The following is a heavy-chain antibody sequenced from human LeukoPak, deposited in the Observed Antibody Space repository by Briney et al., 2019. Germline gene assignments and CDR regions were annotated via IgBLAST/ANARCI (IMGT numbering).Heavy chain of an antibody. J-gene: IGHJ6*02. V-gene: IGHV4-4*02. D-gene: IGHD6-13*01. CDR3: ARDRAAEYYYYYGMDV. Sequence: SETLSLTCAVSGGSISSSNWWSWVRQPPGKGLEWIGEIYHSGSTNYNPSLKSRVTISVDKSKNQFSLKLSSVTAADTAVYYCARDRAAEYYYYYGMDVWGQGTTVTVSS. CDR2: IYHSGST. CDR1: GGSISSSNW.